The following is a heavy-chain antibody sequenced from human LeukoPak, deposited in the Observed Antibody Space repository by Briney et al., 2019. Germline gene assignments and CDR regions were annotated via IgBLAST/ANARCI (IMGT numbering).Heavy chain of an antibody. CDR2: THPGDSHV. CDR1: GWGFKGYW. CDR3: ARRYCRSTSCYYYFDY. D-gene: IGHD2-2*01. J-gene: IGHJ4*02. V-gene: IGHV5-51*01. Sequence: AVGALEISWQCSGWGFKGYWIGWVRPVPGEGVEVVGSTHPGDSHVSYTPSSPGQVTFSDDKSISTAYLAWSSLTASATAMYSCARRYCRSTSCYYYFDYWGQGTLVTVSS.